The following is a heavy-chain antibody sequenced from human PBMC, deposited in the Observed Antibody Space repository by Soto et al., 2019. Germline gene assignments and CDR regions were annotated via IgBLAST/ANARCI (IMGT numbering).Heavy chain of an antibody. CDR1: GFTFISYG. J-gene: IGHJ6*02. CDR2: ILYDGSKK. D-gene: IGHD6-19*01. Sequence: HPRGSLRLSCAASGFTFISYGIRWFRHSPFKWLEWVAVILYDGSKKYYADSVKGRFTISRDNSKNTLYLQMSSLRAEDTALYYCVKDGSSGWPYFDDMDVWGQGTTVTVSS. V-gene: IGHV3-30*18. CDR3: VKDGSSGWPYFDDMDV.